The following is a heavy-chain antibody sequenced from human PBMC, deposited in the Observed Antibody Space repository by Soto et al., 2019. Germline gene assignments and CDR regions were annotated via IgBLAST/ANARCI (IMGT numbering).Heavy chain of an antibody. CDR2: IYYSGST. CDR1: GGSISSYY. J-gene: IGHJ4*02. D-gene: IGHD1-26*01. CDR3: ASASGSPTYYFDY. V-gene: IGHV4-59*01. Sequence: PSETLSLTCPVSGGSISSYYWSWIRQPPGKGLEWIGYIYYSGSTNYNPSLKSRVTISVDTSKNQFSLKLSSVTAADTAVYYCASASGSPTYYFDYWGQGTLVTVSS.